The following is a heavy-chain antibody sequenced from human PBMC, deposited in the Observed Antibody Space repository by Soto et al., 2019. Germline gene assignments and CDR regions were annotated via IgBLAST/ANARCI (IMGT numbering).Heavy chain of an antibody. CDR3: ASLVVVEAAGNWFDP. Sequence: SETLSLTCTVSGGSISSYYWSWIRQPPGKGLEWIGYIYYSGSTNYNPSLKSRVTMSVDTSKNQFSLKLSSVTAADTAVYYCASLVVVEAAGNWFDPWGQGTLVTVSS. CDR2: IYYSGST. CDR1: GGSISSYY. V-gene: IGHV4-59*01. D-gene: IGHD6-13*01. J-gene: IGHJ5*02.